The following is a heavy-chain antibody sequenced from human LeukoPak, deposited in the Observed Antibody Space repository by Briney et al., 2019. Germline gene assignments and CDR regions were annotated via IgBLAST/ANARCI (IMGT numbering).Heavy chain of an antibody. J-gene: IGHJ4*02. CDR1: GYTLTGYF. Sequence: ASVTVSCKTSGYTLTGYFIHWVRQAPGLGLEWMGWINPSTGGTNYAQMFQGRVTMTRDTSISTAYMELSSLISDDTAVYYCARDQSFYDAGDQRFDYWGQGTLVTVSS. D-gene: IGHD2/OR15-2a*01. CDR3: ARDQSFYDAGDQRFDY. CDR2: INPSTGGT. V-gene: IGHV1-2*02.